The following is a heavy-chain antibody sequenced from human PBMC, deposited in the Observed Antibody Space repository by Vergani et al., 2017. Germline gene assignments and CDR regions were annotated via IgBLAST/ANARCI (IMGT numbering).Heavy chain of an antibody. CDR1: GGSISSSSYY. CDR2: ISYSGST. Sequence: QLQLQESGPGLVKPSETLSLTCTVSGGSISSSSYYWGWIRQPPGKGLEWIGSISYSGSTYYNPSLKSRVTISVDTSKNQFSLKLSAVTAADTAVYYCTRDKREDSSGWYPNWFDPWGQGTLVTVSS. CDR3: TRDKREDSSGWYPNWFDP. J-gene: IGHJ5*02. V-gene: IGHV4-39*07. D-gene: IGHD6-19*01.